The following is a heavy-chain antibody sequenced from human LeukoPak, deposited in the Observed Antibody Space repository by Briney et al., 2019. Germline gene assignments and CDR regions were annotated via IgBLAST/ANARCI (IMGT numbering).Heavy chain of an antibody. Sequence: SETLSLTCTVSGGSINSSSYYWGWIRQPPGKGLEWIGSIYYSGRTYSNPSLKSRVTISVDTSKNQFSLKLSSVTAADTAVYYCARYNGDYLFDYWGQGTLVTVSS. CDR3: ARYNGDYLFDY. D-gene: IGHD4-17*01. J-gene: IGHJ4*02. CDR2: IYYSGRT. CDR1: GGSINSSSYY. V-gene: IGHV4-39*07.